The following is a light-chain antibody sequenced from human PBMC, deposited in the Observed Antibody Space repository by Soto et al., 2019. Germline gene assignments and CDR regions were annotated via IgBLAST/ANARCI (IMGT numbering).Light chain of an antibody. Sequence: MTQSTATLSVSPGERATLSCRASQSVIINLAWYQQKPGQAPRLLIYGASTRATGIAARFSGSGSGTEFTLTISSLQSEDFAVYYCQQYNNWPTWTFGQRTKVDIK. V-gene: IGKV3-15*01. CDR2: GAS. CDR3: QQYNNWPTWT. CDR1: QSVIIN. J-gene: IGKJ1*01.